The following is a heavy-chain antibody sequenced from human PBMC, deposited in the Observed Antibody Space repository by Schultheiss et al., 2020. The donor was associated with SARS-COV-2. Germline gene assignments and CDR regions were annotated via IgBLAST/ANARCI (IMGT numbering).Heavy chain of an antibody. V-gene: IGHV4-38-2*01. J-gene: IGHJ4*03. CDR2: IYHSGST. CDR1: GYSINSGYY. CDR3: ARGSGTTGNDY. Sequence: SETLSLTCAVSGYSINSGYYWGWIRQPPGKGLEWIGSIYHSGSTYYNPSLKSRVTISVDTSKNQFSLKLSFVTAADTAVYYCARGSGTTGNDYWGQGTMVTVSS. D-gene: IGHD1-7*01.